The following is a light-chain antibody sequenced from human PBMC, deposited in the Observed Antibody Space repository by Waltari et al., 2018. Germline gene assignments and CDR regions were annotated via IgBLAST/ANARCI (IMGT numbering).Light chain of an antibody. CDR3: QHYRSLPVT. Sequence: EIVLTQSPGTLSLSPGESATPTCRASERVRRALAWYPQRPGQAPRLLIYDADSRATGIPDIFSDSGSGTDVSLTISELEPEDFALYYCQHYRSLPVTFGQGTKVEIK. J-gene: IGKJ1*01. CDR1: ERVRRA. V-gene: IGKV3-20*01. CDR2: DAD.